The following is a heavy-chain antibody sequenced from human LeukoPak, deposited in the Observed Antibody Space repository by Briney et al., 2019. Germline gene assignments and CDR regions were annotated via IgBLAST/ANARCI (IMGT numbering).Heavy chain of an antibody. D-gene: IGHD3-22*01. J-gene: IGHJ6*03. CDR3: ARVQTYYYDSSGFAPLGYYYYYMDV. Sequence: ASVKVSCKASGYTFTSYSMNWVRQAPGQGLEWLGWINTNTGNPTYAQGFTGRFVFSLDTSVNTAYLQISSLKAEDTAVYYCARVQTYYYDSSGFAPLGYYYYYMDVWGKGTTVTISS. V-gene: IGHV7-4-1*02. CDR2: INTNTGNP. CDR1: GYTFTSYS.